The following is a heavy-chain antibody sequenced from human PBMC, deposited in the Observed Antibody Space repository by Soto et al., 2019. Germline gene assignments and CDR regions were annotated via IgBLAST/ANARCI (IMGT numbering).Heavy chain of an antibody. CDR2: ISAYNGNT. Sequence: QVQLVQSGAEVKKPGASVKVSCKASGYTFTSYGISWVRQAPGQGLEWMGWISAYNGNTNYAQKLQGRVTMTTDTSPSTAYMELRSLRSDDTAVYYCARSLRYYDSSGEFDYWGQGTLVTVSS. D-gene: IGHD3-22*01. CDR3: ARSLRYYDSSGEFDY. CDR1: GYTFTSYG. V-gene: IGHV1-18*01. J-gene: IGHJ4*02.